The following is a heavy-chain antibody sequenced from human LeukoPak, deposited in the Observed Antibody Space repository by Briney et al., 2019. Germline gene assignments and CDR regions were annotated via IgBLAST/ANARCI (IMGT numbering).Heavy chain of an antibody. CDR3: ACDYDFWSGDAFDI. CDR1: GGSFSGYY. D-gene: IGHD3-3*01. J-gene: IGHJ3*02. V-gene: IGHV4-34*01. Sequence: SETLSLTCAVYGGSFSGYYWSWIRQPPGKGLEWIGEINNSGSTNYNPSLKGRVTISVDTSKNQFSLKLSSVTAADTAVYYCACDYDFWSGDAFDIWGQGTMVTVSS. CDR2: INNSGST.